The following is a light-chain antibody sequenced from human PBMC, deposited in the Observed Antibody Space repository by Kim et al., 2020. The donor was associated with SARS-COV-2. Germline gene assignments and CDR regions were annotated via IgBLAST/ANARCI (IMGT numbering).Light chain of an antibody. J-gene: IGKJ5*01. CDR2: AAS. CDR1: QSITTW. Sequence: ASVGDRVTITCRASQSITTWVAWFQQKPGKAPKALIYAASSLQSGVPSRFSGSGSGTEFTLTIHSLQPEDFATYYCQQAHSFPITFGPGTRLEIK. CDR3: QQAHSFPIT. V-gene: IGKV1-12*01.